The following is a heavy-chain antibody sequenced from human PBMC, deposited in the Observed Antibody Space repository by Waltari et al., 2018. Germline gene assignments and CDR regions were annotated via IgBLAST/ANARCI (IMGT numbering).Heavy chain of an antibody. CDR2: IKQDGSEK. CDR3: ARLYNTGWYGIDY. V-gene: IGHV3-7*01. Sequence: EVQLVESGGALVPPGGSLRPSCAASGFTFTSYWMSWVRQAPGKGLGGVANIKQDGSEKYSVDSVKGRCTISRDNAKNSLSLQMNTLRDEDTAVYFCARLYNTGWYGIDYWGQGTLVTGSS. D-gene: IGHD6-19*01. J-gene: IGHJ4*02. CDR1: GFTFTSYW.